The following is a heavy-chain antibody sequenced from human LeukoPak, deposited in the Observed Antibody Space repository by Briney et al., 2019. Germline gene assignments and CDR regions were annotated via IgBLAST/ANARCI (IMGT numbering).Heavy chain of an antibody. CDR1: GFTFNTYS. J-gene: IGHJ4*02. Sequence: GGSLRLSCAASGFTFNTYSMSWVRQPPGKGLQWVSVISGDSGTTYYADSVKGRFTISRDNSKNTLYLQMDSLRPEDTAVFYCASRSGGFDYWGQGILVTISS. D-gene: IGHD2-15*01. V-gene: IGHV3-23*01. CDR3: ASRSGGFDY. CDR2: ISGDSGTT.